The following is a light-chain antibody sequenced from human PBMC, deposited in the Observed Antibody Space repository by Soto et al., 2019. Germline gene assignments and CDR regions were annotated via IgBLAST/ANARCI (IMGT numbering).Light chain of an antibody. CDR2: KAS. CDR3: RQYNIFPDT. J-gene: IGKJ2*01. V-gene: IGKV1-5*03. CDR1: QSISTW. Sequence: DIQMTQSPSTLSASVGVRVTITCRASQSISTWLAWYQQKPGKAPKLLIYKASSLESGVPSRFSGSGSGTEFNLTSSSLQPEDFATFYCRQYNIFPDTFGHGTKRESK.